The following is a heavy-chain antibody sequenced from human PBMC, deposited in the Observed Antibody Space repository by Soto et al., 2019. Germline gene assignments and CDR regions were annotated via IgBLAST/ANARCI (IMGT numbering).Heavy chain of an antibody. J-gene: IGHJ6*02. CDR1: GGSFSGYY. CDR2: INQSGNT. V-gene: IGHV4-34*01. Sequence: QVQLQQWGAGLLKPSETLSLTCAVYGGSFSGYYWSWIRQPPGKGLEWIGEINQSGNTNYNPSLKSRVTILVDTSKNQVSLKLSSVTAADTAVYYCARTGGMDVWGQGTTVTVSS. CDR3: ARTGGMDV.